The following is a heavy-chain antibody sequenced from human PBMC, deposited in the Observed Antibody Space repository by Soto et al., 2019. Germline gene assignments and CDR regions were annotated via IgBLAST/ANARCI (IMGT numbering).Heavy chain of an antibody. V-gene: IGHV4-30-2*01. CDR2: IYHSGST. J-gene: IGHJ5*02. CDR3: ARHTYDSSGYYQGFDP. CDR1: GGSISSGGYS. D-gene: IGHD3-22*01. Sequence: PSETLSLTCAVPGGSISSGGYSWSWIRQPPGKGLEWIGYIYHSGSTYYNPSLKSRVTISVDRSKNQFSLKLSSVTAADTAVYYCARHTYDSSGYYQGFDPWCQGTLVAVFS.